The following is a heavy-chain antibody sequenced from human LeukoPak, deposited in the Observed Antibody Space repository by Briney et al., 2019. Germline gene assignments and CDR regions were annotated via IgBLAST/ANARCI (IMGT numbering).Heavy chain of an antibody. V-gene: IGHV3-23*01. D-gene: IGHD6-13*01. CDR3: AKASAGIGFDY. Sequence: GGSLRLSCAASGFTFSTYAMTWVRQAPGRGLEWVSTISGSSGSTDYADSVKGRFTVSRDNSRNTLYLQMHSVRVDDTAVYYCAKASAGIGFDYWGQGTLVTVSS. J-gene: IGHJ4*02. CDR1: GFTFSTYA. CDR2: ISGSSGST.